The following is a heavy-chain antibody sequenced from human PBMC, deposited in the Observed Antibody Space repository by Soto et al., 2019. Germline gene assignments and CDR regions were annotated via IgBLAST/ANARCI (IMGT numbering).Heavy chain of an antibody. J-gene: IGHJ3*02. CDR1: GFTFSSYA. D-gene: IGHD2-21*01. Sequence: GGSLRLSCAASGFTFSSYAMSWVRQAPGKGLEWVSAISGSGGSTYYADSVKGRFTISRDNSKNTLYLHMNSLRAEDTAVYYCANDPYCGGDCYKGDAFDIWGQGTMVTVSS. V-gene: IGHV3-23*01. CDR2: ISGSGGST. CDR3: ANDPYCGGDCYKGDAFDI.